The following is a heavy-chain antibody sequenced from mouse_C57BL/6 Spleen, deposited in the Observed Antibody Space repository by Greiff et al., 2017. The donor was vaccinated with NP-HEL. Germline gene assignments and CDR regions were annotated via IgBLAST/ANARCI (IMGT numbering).Heavy chain of an antibody. CDR3: AKGRNDYDPGYYFDY. J-gene: IGHJ2*01. Sequence: QVQLQQPGAELVMPGASVKLSCKASGYTFTSYWMHWVKQRPGQGLEWIGEIDPSDSYTNYNQKFKGKSTLTVDKSSSTAYMQLSSLTSEDSAVYYCAKGRNDYDPGYYFDYWGQGTTLTVSS. V-gene: IGHV1-69*01. D-gene: IGHD2-4*01. CDR2: IDPSDSYT. CDR1: GYTFTSYW.